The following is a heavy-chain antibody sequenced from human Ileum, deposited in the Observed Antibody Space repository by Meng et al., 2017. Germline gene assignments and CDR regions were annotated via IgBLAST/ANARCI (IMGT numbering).Heavy chain of an antibody. D-gene: IGHD1-7*01. CDR3: ASLRYNWNYSADY. Sequence: HVQAPEAGPRLVKPSVTLSLHCAFSGGSISMRNWSSWVRQPPGKGLEWIGEIYQSGSTNYNPSLKSRVIISVDKSKNQFSLKLSSVTAADTAVYYCASLRYNWNYSADYWGQGTLVTVSS. CDR1: GGSISMRNW. V-gene: IGHV4-4*02. J-gene: IGHJ4*02. CDR2: IYQSGST.